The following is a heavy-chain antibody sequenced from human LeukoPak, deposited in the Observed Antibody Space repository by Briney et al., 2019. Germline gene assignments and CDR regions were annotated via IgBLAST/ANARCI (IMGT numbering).Heavy chain of an antibody. V-gene: IGHV3-30*02. CDR1: GFTFSSYG. CDR3: AKDPDDFWSGYSPSYYFDY. J-gene: IGHJ4*02. D-gene: IGHD3-3*01. Sequence: GGSLRLSCAASGFTFSSYGMHWVRQAPGKGLEWVAFIRYDGSNKYYADSVKGRFTISRDNSKNTLYLQMNSLRAEDTAVYYCAKDPDDFWSGYSPSYYFDYWGQGTLVTVSS. CDR2: IRYDGSNK.